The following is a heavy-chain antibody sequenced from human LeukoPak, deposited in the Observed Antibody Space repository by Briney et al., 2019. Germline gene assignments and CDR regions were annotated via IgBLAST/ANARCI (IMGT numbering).Heavy chain of an antibody. D-gene: IGHD6-6*01. V-gene: IGHV3-30*04. J-gene: IGHJ4*02. Sequence: GRSLRLSCAASGFTFSSYAMHWVRQAPGKGLEWVAVISYDGSNKYYADSVKGRFTISRDNSKNTPFLQLNSLRTEDTAVYYCARESSSSYPVAYYFDYWGQGTLVTVSS. CDR1: GFTFSSYA. CDR3: ARESSSSYPVAYYFDY. CDR2: ISYDGSNK.